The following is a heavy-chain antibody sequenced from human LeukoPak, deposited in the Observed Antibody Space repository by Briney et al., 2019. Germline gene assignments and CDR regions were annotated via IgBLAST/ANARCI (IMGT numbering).Heavy chain of an antibody. V-gene: IGHV1-2*02. CDR2: INPDSGGT. CDR3: ARGSLYYYDSSGESPFDP. J-gene: IGHJ5*02. CDR1: GYGFTGYF. Sequence: ASVKVSCKASGYGFTGYFMHWVRQAPGQGLEWMGWINPDSGGTNYAQKFRGRVTLTRDTSIYTAYMELSSLRSEDTAVYYCARGSLYYYDSSGESPFDPWGQGTLVTVSS. D-gene: IGHD3-22*01.